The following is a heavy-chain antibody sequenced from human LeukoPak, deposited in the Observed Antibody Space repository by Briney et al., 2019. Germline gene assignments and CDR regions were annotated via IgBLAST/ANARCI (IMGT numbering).Heavy chain of an antibody. D-gene: IGHD3-10*01. V-gene: IGHV4-38-2*01. J-gene: IGHJ4*02. Sequence: SETLSLTCAVSGYSISSGYYWGWIRQPPGKGLEWIGSIYHSGSTYYNPSLKSRVTISVDTPKNQFSLKLSSVTAADTAVYYCARRGGAFALDYWGQGTLVTVSS. CDR1: GYSISSGYY. CDR3: ARRGGAFALDY. CDR2: IYHSGST.